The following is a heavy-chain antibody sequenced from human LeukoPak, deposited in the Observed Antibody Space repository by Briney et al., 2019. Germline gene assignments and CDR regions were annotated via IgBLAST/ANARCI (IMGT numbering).Heavy chain of an antibody. CDR2: IYSSGRT. V-gene: IGHV4-4*07. J-gene: IGHJ5*02. CDR1: GGSISSHQ. CDR3: ARTVDTPGWFDP. Sequence: SETLSLTCNVSGGSISSHQWSWIRQPAGRGLEWIGRIYSSGRTNYNPSLKSRVTMSVDTSKNQILLRLKSVTAADTAVYYCARTVDTPGWFDPWGQGTLVTVSS. D-gene: IGHD5-18*01.